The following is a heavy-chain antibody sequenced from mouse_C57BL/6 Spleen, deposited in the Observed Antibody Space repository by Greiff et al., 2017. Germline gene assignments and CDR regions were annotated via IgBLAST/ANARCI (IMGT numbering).Heavy chain of an antibody. J-gene: IGHJ2*01. D-gene: IGHD1-1*01. CDR1: GYTFTDYE. CDR3: TKGRDTTVVADY. CDR2: IDPETGGT. V-gene: IGHV1-15*01. Sequence: QVQLKASGAELVRPGASVTLSCKASGYTFTDYEMHWVKQTPVHGLEWIGAIDPETGGTAYNQKFKGKAILTADKSSSTAYMELRSLTSEDSAVYYCTKGRDTTVVADYWGQGTTLTVAS.